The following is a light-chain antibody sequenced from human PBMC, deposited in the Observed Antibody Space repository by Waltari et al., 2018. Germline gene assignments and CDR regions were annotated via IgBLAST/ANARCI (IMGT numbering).Light chain of an antibody. V-gene: IGKV4-1*01. Sequence: DIVMTQSPDSLAVSLGERATINCKSSQNVLYRSNSKNYLAWYQEKPGQPPKVLIYGASIREYGVPDRFTGGGSGTDFTLTISSLQAEDVAVYYCQQYYDTPWTFGQGTKVEIK. J-gene: IGKJ1*01. CDR3: QQYYDTPWT. CDR1: QNVLYRSNSKNY. CDR2: GAS.